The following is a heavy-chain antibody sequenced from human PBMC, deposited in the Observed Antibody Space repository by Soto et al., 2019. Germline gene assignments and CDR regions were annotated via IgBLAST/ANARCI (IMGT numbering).Heavy chain of an antibody. D-gene: IGHD6-6*01. CDR2: INHSGST. J-gene: IGHJ5*02. Sequence: NPSETLSLTCAVYGGSFSGYYWSWIRQPPGKGLEWIGEINHSGSTNYNPSLKSRVTISVDTSKNQFSLKLSSVTAADTAVYYCARGGPRDYYQAARRSRWFDPWGQGTLVTVSS. V-gene: IGHV4-34*01. CDR3: ARGGPRDYYQAARRSRWFDP. CDR1: GGSFSGYY.